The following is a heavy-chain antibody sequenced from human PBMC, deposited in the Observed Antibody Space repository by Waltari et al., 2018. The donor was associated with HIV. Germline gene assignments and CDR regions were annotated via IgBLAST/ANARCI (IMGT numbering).Heavy chain of an antibody. D-gene: IGHD1-7*01. V-gene: IGHV1-46*03. Sequence: QVQLVQSGAEVKKPGASVKVSCKASGYTFTSYYMHWVRQAPGQGLEWMGIINPSGGSTSYAQKFQGRVTMTRDTSTSTVYMELSSLRSEDTAVYYCARDPGTGTTSYYGMDVWGQGTTVTVSS. CDR2: INPSGGST. J-gene: IGHJ6*02. CDR3: ARDPGTGTTSYYGMDV. CDR1: GYTFTSYY.